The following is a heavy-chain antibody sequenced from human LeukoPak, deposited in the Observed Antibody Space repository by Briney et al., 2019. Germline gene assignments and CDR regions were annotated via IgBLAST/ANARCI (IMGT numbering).Heavy chain of an antibody. CDR3: ARAGASSWTFDY. D-gene: IGHD6-13*01. J-gene: IGHJ4*02. V-gene: IGHV4-39*07. CDR1: GGPISSGSYY. CDR2: IYYSGST. Sequence: SETLSLTCTVSGGPISSGSYYWGWLRQPPGKGLEWIGSIYYSGSTYYNPSLKSRVTISVDTSKNHFSLKLSSVTAADTAVYYCARAGASSWTFDYWGQGTLVTVSS.